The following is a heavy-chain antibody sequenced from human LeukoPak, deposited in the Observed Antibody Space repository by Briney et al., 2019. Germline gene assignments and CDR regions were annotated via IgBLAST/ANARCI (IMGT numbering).Heavy chain of an antibody. CDR3: AGDLVIDGSGSYFDP. J-gene: IGHJ5*02. Sequence: GASVKVSCKASGYTFTTYGISWVRQAPGQGLEWMGWIRGYNTNTNYAQKFQGRVTMTIDTTTSTAYMELRSLRSDDTAVYYCAGDLVIDGSGSYFDPWGQGTLVTVSS. D-gene: IGHD3-10*01. CDR2: IRGYNTNT. V-gene: IGHV1-18*01. CDR1: GYTFTTYG.